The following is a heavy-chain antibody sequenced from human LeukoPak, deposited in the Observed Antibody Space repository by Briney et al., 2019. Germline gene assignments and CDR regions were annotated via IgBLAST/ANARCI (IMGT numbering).Heavy chain of an antibody. D-gene: IGHD5/OR15-5a*01. V-gene: IGHV3-11*01. J-gene: IGHJ4*02. CDR2: LSSSGSTI. Sequence: GGSLRLSCAASRFTFSDYYMSWIRQAPGKGLEWVSYLSSSGSTIYYADSVRGRFTISRDNAKNSLYLQRHSLIAEYTVVYYCEMRNVSIDHRRQGTMVTVSS. CDR1: RFTFSDYY. CDR3: EMRNVSIDH.